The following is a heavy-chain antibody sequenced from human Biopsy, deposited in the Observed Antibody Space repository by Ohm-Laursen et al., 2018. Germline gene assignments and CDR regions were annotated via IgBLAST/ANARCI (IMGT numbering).Heavy chain of an antibody. Sequence: SLRLSCAASGFTFSIHAMSWVRQAPGKGLECVSVINGSGGSTYYADPVKGRFTISRDNSKNTLYLQMNSLRAEDTAMYYCARVLYDFCGGCPFDPWGQGTLVTVS. D-gene: IGHD3-3*01. CDR1: GFTFSIHA. J-gene: IGHJ5*02. CDR3: ARVLYDFCGGCPFDP. CDR2: INGSGGST. V-gene: IGHV3-23*01.